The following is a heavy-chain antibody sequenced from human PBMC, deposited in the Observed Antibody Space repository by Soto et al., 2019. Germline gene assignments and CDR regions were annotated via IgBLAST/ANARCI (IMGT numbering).Heavy chain of an antibody. CDR3: AKDHNAYYYDNPYSDY. CDR2: ISYDGSNK. D-gene: IGHD3-22*01. J-gene: IGHJ4*02. V-gene: IGHV3-30*18. Sequence: PGGSLRLSCAASGFTFSSYGMHWVRQAPGKGLEWVAVISYDGSNKYYADSVKGRFTISRDNSKNTLYLQMNSLRAEDTAVYYCAKDHNAYYYDNPYSDYWGQGTLVTVSS. CDR1: GFTFSSYG.